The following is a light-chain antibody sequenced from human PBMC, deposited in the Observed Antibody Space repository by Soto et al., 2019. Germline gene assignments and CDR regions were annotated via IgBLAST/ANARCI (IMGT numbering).Light chain of an antibody. CDR2: DAS. V-gene: IGKV3-11*01. CDR1: QSVSSY. CDR3: QHYNSYSEA. J-gene: IGKJ1*01. Sequence: SQSVSSYLAWYQHKPGQAPRLLISDASNRATGIPARFSGSGSETDFTLTISSLQPDDFATYYCQHYNSYSEAFGQGTKVDIK.